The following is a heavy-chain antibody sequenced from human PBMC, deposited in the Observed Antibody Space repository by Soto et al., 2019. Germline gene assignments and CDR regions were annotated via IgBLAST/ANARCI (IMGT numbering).Heavy chain of an antibody. CDR1: GGSISSSSYY. J-gene: IGHJ1*01. CDR2: IYYSGST. CDR3: ASHVFLYYYDSSPFFQH. Sequence: PSETLSLTCTVSGGSISSSSYYWGWIRQPPGKGLEWIGSIYYSGSTYYNPSLKSRVTISVDTSKNQFSLKLSSVTAADTSVYYCASHVFLYYYDSSPFFQHWGQGTLVTVSS. V-gene: IGHV4-39*01. D-gene: IGHD3-22*01.